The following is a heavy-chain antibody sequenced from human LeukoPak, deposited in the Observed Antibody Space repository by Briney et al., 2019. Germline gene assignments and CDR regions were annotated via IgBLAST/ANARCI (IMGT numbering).Heavy chain of an antibody. V-gene: IGHV4-59*08. CDR2: IYYTGST. CDR3: ARHHYDQLVSWFDP. D-gene: IGHD2-2*01. J-gene: IGHJ5*02. CDR1: GGSISDYY. Sequence: SETLSLTCTVSGGSISDYYWSWIRQPPGKGLEWIGCIYYTGSTNYNPSLKSRVTISVDTSKNQFSLKLRSVTAADTAIYYCARHHYDQLVSWFDPWGQGTLVTVSS.